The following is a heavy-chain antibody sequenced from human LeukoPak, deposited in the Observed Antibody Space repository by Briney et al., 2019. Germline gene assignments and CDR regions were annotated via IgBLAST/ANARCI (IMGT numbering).Heavy chain of an antibody. CDR3: ARTVTTFWFDP. V-gene: IGHV3-66*01. Sequence: GGSLRLSCAASGFTVSSNYMSWVRQAPGKGLEWVSVIYSGGSTYYADSVKGRFTISRDNSKNTPYLQMNSLRAEDTAVYYCARTVTTFWFDPWGQGTLVTVSS. CDR1: GFTVSSNY. D-gene: IGHD4-17*01. CDR2: IYSGGST. J-gene: IGHJ5*02.